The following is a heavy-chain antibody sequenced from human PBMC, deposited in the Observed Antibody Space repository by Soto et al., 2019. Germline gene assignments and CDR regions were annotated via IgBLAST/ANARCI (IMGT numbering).Heavy chain of an antibody. CDR1: GFTFSSYA. CDR2: ISGSGGST. J-gene: IGHJ3*02. Sequence: GGSLRLSCAASGFTFSSYAMSWVRQAPGKGLEWVSAISGSGGSTYYADSVKGRFTISRDNSKNTLYLQMNSLRAEDTAVYYCAKDHITMIVVVIPDAFDIWGQGTMVTVSS. CDR3: AKDHITMIVVVIPDAFDI. D-gene: IGHD3-22*01. V-gene: IGHV3-23*01.